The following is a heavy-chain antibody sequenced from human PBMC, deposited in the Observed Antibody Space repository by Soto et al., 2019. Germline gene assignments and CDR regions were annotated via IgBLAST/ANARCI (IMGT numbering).Heavy chain of an antibody. V-gene: IGHV1-69*06. CDR3: ARDPINDNGDDTFDY. CDR1: GDAFKSYA. D-gene: IGHD4-17*01. Sequence: QVLLLQSGSEVKKAGSSVKVSCKASGDAFKSYAIHWVRKAPGQGLEYMGRIIPSYDRTKYAQKFQGRLTLTADMYTSAVYMELSSLRSEDTAVYYCARDPINDNGDDTFDYWGQGTNIIVSS. J-gene: IGHJ4*02. CDR2: IIPSYDRT.